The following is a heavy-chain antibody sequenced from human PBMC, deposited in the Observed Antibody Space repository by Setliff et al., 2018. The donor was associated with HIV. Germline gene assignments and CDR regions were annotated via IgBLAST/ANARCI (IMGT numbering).Heavy chain of an antibody. J-gene: IGHJ6*03. D-gene: IGHD2-15*01. CDR1: GFTFDSYS. V-gene: IGHV3-48*01. CDR2: ISGLGGGTI. CDR3: ARAGVVEGYYYYYYMDV. Sequence: GGPLRLSCATSGFTFDSYSIIWVRQAPGKGREWVSYISGLGGGTIYYADSVRGRFTISRDDAEKSVYLQRNSLRAADTAVYYCARAGVVEGYYYYYYMDVWGKGTTVTVS.